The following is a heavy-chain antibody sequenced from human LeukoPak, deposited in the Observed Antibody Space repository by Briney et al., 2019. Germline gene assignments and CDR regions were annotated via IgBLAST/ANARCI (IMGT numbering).Heavy chain of an antibody. CDR3: ARIVVVPAAMIDY. Sequence: SETLSLTCSVSGGSISSSSYYWGWIRQPPGKGLEWIGSILYSGRTYYNPSLKSRVTISVDTSKNQFSLKLSSVTAADTAVYYCARIVVVPAAMIDYWGRGTLVTVSS. J-gene: IGHJ4*02. V-gene: IGHV4-39*01. CDR1: GGSISSSSYY. D-gene: IGHD2-2*01. CDR2: ILYSGRT.